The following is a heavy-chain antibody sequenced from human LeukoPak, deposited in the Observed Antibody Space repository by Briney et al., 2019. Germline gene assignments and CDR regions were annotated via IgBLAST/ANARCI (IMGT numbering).Heavy chain of an antibody. CDR3: AKVRGTYSSGYFFDY. D-gene: IGHD6-19*01. CDR1: GFTFDNYA. V-gene: IGHV3-9*01. J-gene: IGHJ4*02. Sequence: PGGSLGLSCAASGFTFDNYAMHWARQAPGKGLEWLSIISWNSGYIGYADSVKGRFTISRDNAKKSLDLQMNSLRAEDTAFYYCAKVRGTYSSGYFFDYWGQGTLVTVSS. CDR2: ISWNSGYI.